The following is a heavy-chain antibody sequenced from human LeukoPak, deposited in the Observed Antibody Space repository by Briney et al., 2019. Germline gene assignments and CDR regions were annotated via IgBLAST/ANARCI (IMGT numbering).Heavy chain of an antibody. CDR1: GGSISSYY. CDR3: ASEIVGARREYYGMDV. Sequence: SETLSLTCTVSGGSISSYYWSWIRQPAGKGLEWIGRIYTSGSTNYNPSLKSRVTMSVDTSKNQFSLKLSPVTAADTAVYYCASEIVGARREYYGMDVWGQGTTVTVSS. V-gene: IGHV4-4*07. J-gene: IGHJ6*02. D-gene: IGHD1-26*01. CDR2: IYTSGST.